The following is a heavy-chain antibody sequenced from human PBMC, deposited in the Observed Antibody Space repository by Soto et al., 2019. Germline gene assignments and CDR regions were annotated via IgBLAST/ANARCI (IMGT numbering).Heavy chain of an antibody. J-gene: IGHJ6*02. CDR1: GGSISSSNW. D-gene: IGHD2-2*01. Sequence: QVQLQKSGPGLVKPSGTLSLTCAVSGGSISSSNWWSWVRQPPGKGLEWIGEIYHSGSTNYNPSLKSRVTISVDKSKHQFSLKLSSVTAADTAVYYCARWMPPFLPHRPALYYYYGMDVWGQGTTVTVSS. CDR2: IYHSGST. CDR3: ARWMPPFLPHRPALYYYYGMDV. V-gene: IGHV4-4*02.